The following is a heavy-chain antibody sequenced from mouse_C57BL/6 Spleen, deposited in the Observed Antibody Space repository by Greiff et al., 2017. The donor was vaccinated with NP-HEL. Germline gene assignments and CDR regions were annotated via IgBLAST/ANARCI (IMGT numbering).Heavy chain of an antibody. CDR2: IRNKANGYTT. J-gene: IGHJ3*01. V-gene: IGHV7-3*01. CDR3: VRNNYDYDVAWFAY. CDR1: GFTFTDYY. D-gene: IGHD2-4*01. Sequence: EVMLVESGGGLVQPGGSLSLSCAASGFTFTDYYMSWVRQPPGKALEWLGFIRNKANGYTTEYSVSVKGRFTISRDNSQSILYLQMNALRAEDSATYYCVRNNYDYDVAWFAYWGQGTLVTVSA.